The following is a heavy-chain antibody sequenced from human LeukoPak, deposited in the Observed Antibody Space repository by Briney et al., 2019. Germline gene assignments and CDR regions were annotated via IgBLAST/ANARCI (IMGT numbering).Heavy chain of an antibody. CDR1: RFTFTSYA. D-gene: IGHD6-19*01. J-gene: IGHJ4*02. Sequence: TGGSLRLSCSASRFTFTSYAMHWVRQAPGKGLEYVSAISSTGGSTYYADSVKGRFTIPRDNSKNTLYLQMSSLRTEDTAVYYCVRVHDSSGGIFDYWGQGTLVTVSS. V-gene: IGHV3-64D*06. CDR2: ISSTGGST. CDR3: VRVHDSSGGIFDY.